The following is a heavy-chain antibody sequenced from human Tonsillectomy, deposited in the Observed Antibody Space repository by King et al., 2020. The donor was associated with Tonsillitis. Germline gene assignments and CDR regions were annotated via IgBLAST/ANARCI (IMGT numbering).Heavy chain of an antibody. CDR2: IYYSGST. CDR1: GGSISNYY. J-gene: IGHJ6*01. V-gene: IGHV4-59*01. CDR3: ARDGGGYHGLEV. D-gene: IGHD3-10*01. Sequence: QLQESGPGLVRPSETLSLTCTVSGGSISNYYWSWIRQPTGKGLEWIGYIYYSGSTIYNPSLKSRVTISVDTSKNQFSLKLSSVTAADTAVYYCARDGGGYHGLEVWGQGPTVTVPS.